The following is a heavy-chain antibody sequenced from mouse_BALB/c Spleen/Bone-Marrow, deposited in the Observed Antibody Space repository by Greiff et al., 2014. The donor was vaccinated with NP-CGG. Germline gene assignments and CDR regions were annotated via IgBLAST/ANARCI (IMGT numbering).Heavy chain of an antibody. CDR2: IWAGGST. V-gene: IGHV2-9*02. D-gene: IGHD1-2*01. Sequence: VQLQESGPGLVAPPQSLSITCTVSGFSLTSYGAHWVRQPPGKGLEWLGVIWAGGSTTYNSALMSRLSISKDNSKSQVFLKMNSLQTDDTAMYYCARITTATGAMDYWGQGTSVTVSS. J-gene: IGHJ4*01. CDR3: ARITTATGAMDY. CDR1: GFSLTSYG.